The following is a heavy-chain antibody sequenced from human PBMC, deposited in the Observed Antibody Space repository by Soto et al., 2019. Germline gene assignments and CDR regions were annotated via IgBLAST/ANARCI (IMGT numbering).Heavy chain of an antibody. V-gene: IGHV1-8*01. CDR2: MSPNSGKT. D-gene: IGHD6-19*01. Sequence: ASVKVPCKASEYTFTTYDINWVRQAIGQGLEWRGWMSPNSGKTGYAQKFQGRVTMTRNTSISTAYMELSSLRSEDTAVYYCARGRKQWLRSPDPWGQGTLVTVSS. CDR3: ARGRKQWLRSPDP. J-gene: IGHJ5*02. CDR1: EYTFTTYD.